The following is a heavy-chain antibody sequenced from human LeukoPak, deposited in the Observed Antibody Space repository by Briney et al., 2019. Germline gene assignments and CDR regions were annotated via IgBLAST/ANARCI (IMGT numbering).Heavy chain of an antibody. CDR1: GFTFSSYS. J-gene: IGHJ4*02. CDR2: ISGSGGST. Sequence: GGSLRLSCAASGFTFSSYSMNWVRQAPGKGLEWVSAISGSGGSTYYADSVKGRFTISRDNSKNTLYLQMNSLRAEDTAVYYCAKDLERVTGTFDYWGQGTLVTVSS. CDR3: AKDLERVTGTFDY. V-gene: IGHV3-23*01. D-gene: IGHD1-20*01.